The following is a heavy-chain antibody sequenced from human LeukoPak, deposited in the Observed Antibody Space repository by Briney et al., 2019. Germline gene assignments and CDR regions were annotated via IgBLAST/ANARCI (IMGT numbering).Heavy chain of an antibody. CDR1: GFTFSSYG. V-gene: IGHV3-30*18. J-gene: IGHJ4*02. Sequence: PGGSLRLSCAASGFTFSSYGMHWVRQAPGKGLEWVAVISYDGSNKYYADSVKGRFTISRDNSKNTLYLQMNSLRAEDTAVYYCAKFAITVWGSYFDYWGQGTLVTVSS. CDR2: ISYDGSNK. D-gene: IGHD3-16*01. CDR3: AKFAITVWGSYFDY.